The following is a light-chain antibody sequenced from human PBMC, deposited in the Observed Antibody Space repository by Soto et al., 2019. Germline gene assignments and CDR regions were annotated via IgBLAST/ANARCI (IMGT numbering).Light chain of an antibody. CDR3: QQYGSSAPWT. CDR2: GAS. J-gene: IGKJ1*01. Sequence: EIVMTQSPATLSVSPGERVTLSCRASQSVNTNLAWYQQKPGQAPRLLIYGASSRATGIPDRFSGSGSGTDFTLTISRLEPEDFAVYYCQQYGSSAPWTFGQGTKVDIK. V-gene: IGKV3-20*01. CDR1: QSVNTN.